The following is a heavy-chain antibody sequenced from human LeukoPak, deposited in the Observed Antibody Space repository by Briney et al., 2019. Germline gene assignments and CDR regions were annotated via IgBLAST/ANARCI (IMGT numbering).Heavy chain of an antibody. CDR2: IYYSGST. J-gene: IGHJ4*02. CDR1: GGSISSYY. Sequence: SETLSLTCTVSGGSISSYYWSWIRQPPGMGPEWIGYIYYSGSTNYNPSLKSRVPISVDTSKNQFSLKLSSVTAADTAVYYCARPGGYLGYRIFDYWGQGTLVTVSS. CDR3: ARPGGYLGYRIFDY. D-gene: IGHD2-15*01. V-gene: IGHV4-59*13.